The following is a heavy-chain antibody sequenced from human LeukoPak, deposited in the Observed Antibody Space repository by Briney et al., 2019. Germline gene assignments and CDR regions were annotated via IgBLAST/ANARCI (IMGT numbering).Heavy chain of an antibody. D-gene: IGHD3-3*01. CDR2: INPSGGST. Sequence: GASVKVSCKASGYTFTSYYMHWVRQAPGQGLEWMGIINPSGGSTSCAQKFQGRVTMTRDTSTSTVYMELSSLRSEDTAVYYCARADVDFWSGYLSPEDYWGQGTLVTVSS. V-gene: IGHV1-46*01. CDR1: GYTFTSYY. J-gene: IGHJ4*02. CDR3: ARADVDFWSGYLSPEDY.